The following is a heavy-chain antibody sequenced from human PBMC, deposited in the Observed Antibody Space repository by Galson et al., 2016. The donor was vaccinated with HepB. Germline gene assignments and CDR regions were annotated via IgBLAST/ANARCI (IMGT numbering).Heavy chain of an antibody. CDR3: ARVNWKYAAYYFDY. Sequence: SLRLSCAASRFSFSRYNMKWVRQGPGKGLEWVSSIDSSSSSIYYADSVKGRFTISRDDSQNTVFLQMNSLRGEDSAVYYCARVNWKYAAYYFDYWGQGTLVTVSS. D-gene: IGHD1-1*01. J-gene: IGHJ4*02. CDR1: RFSFSRYN. V-gene: IGHV3-21*01. CDR2: IDSSSSSI.